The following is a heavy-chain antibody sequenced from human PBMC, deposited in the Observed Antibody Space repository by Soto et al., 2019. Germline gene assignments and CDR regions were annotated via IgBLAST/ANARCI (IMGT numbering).Heavy chain of an antibody. CDR3: ARRYSSSWSDAFDI. Sequence: SGAAVKKPGASVKVSCKASGYTFTSYAMHWVRQAPGQRLEWMGWINAGNGNTKYSQKFQGRVTITRDTSASTAYMELSSLRSEDTAVYYCARRYSSSWSDAFDIWGQGTMVTVSS. CDR2: INAGNGNT. V-gene: IGHV1-3*01. CDR1: GYTFTSYA. D-gene: IGHD6-13*01. J-gene: IGHJ3*02.